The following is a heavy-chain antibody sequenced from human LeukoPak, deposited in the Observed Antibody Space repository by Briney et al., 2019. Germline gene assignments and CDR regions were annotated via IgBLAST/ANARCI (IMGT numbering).Heavy chain of an antibody. J-gene: IGHJ4*02. CDR1: GFIFSDHW. V-gene: IGHV3-72*01. CDR3: TDIGAGGDY. Sequence: GRSLRLSCAASGFIFSDHWMDWVRQAPGKGLEWVARIKIKAHGYNTEYATSVEGRFLISRDDSKNSLSLQMNRLRSEDTAVYYCTDIGAGGDYWGQGTLVTVSS. CDR2: IKIKAHGYNT. D-gene: IGHD1-26*01.